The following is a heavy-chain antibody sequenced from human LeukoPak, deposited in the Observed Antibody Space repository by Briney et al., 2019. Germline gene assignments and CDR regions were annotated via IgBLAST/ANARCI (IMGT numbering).Heavy chain of an antibody. CDR1: GLTFSNCA. J-gene: IGHJ4*02. D-gene: IGHD5-18*01. CDR3: ANRGYSYGDEFDY. V-gene: IGHV3-30*18. Sequence: LSGGSLRLSCAASGLTFSNCAMSWVRQAPGKGLEWVAVISYDGSNKYYADSVKGRFTISRDNSKNTLYLQMNSLRAEDTAVYYCANRGYSYGDEFDYWGQGTLVTVSS. CDR2: ISYDGSNK.